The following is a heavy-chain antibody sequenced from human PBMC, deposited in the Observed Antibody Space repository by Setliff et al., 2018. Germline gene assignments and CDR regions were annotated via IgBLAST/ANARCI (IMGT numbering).Heavy chain of an antibody. Sequence: SETLSLTCTVSGGSISSGTYYWSWIRQHPGKGLEWIGYIYYSGTTYYNPSLKSRVTISLDTSKNKFSLTLSSVTAADTAVYYCARAPRYFDPTGSYFDFLGQGTLVTVSS. J-gene: IGHJ4*02. D-gene: IGHD3-22*01. CDR2: IYYSGTT. CDR1: GGSISSGTYY. CDR3: ARAPRYFDPTGSYFDF. V-gene: IGHV4-31*03.